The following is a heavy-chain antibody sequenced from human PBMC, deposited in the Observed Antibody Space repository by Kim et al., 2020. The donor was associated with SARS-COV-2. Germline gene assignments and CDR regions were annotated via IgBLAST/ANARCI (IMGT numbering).Heavy chain of an antibody. CDR1: GGSISSYY. J-gene: IGHJ3*02. V-gene: IGHV4-59*01. CDR3: SRVRVVAATDAFDI. D-gene: IGHD2-15*01. CDR2: IYYSGST. Sequence: SETLSLTCTVSGGSISSYYWSWIRQPPGKGLEWIGYIYYSGSTNYNPSLKSRVTISVDTSKNQFSLKLSSVTAADTAAYYCSRVRVVAATDAFDIWGQGT.